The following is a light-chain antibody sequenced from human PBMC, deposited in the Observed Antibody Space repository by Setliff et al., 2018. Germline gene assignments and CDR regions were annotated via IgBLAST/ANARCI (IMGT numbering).Light chain of an antibody. Sequence: QSVLTQPASVSGSPGQSITISCTGTSSDVGVYNSVSWYQQHPGKAPKLMIYEVSNRPSGISSRFSGSKSGNTASLTISGLQAEDEADYYCSSHTTSNTWVFGGGTKVTVL. CDR1: SSDVGVYNS. V-gene: IGLV2-14*01. CDR2: EVS. J-gene: IGLJ3*02. CDR3: SSHTTSNTWV.